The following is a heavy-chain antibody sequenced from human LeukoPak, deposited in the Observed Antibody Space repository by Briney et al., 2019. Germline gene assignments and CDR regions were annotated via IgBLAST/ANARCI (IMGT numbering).Heavy chain of an antibody. Sequence: GGSLRLSCAASGFTFSSYAVSWVSQAPGKGLEWVSVISGNGGSTNYADSVKGRFTISRDNSKNTLYLQMNSLRAEDTAVYYCAKSLWVGELLITYDAFEIWGQGTLGTVSS. CDR3: AKSLWVGELLITYDAFEI. CDR2: ISGNGGST. CDR1: GFTFSSYA. D-gene: IGHD3-10*01. J-gene: IGHJ3*02. V-gene: IGHV3-23*01.